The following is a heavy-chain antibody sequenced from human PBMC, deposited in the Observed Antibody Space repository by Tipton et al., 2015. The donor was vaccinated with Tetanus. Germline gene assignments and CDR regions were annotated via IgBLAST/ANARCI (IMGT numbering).Heavy chain of an antibody. CDR2: IYYSGST. CDR1: GGSISGYF. Sequence: GLVKPSETLSLTCGVSGGSISGYFWSWIRQPPGKGLEWIGYIYYSGSTNYNPSLKSRVTISVDTSKNQFSLKLSSVTAADTAVYYCARESWNRDAFDIWGQGTMVTVSS. V-gene: IGHV4-59*01. CDR3: ARESWNRDAFDI. J-gene: IGHJ3*02. D-gene: IGHD1-1*01.